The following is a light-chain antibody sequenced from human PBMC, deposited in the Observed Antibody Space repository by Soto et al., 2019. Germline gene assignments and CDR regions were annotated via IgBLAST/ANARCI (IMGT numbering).Light chain of an antibody. CDR1: QSVRSSS. J-gene: IGKJ1*01. CDR3: QQYDSSPRT. Sequence: EIVLTQSPGTLSMSPGERATLSCRASQSVRSSSLAWYQQKPGQAPRLLIYGASSRATGIPDRFSGSGSGTDFTLTISRLEPEDFAVYYCQQYDSSPRTFGLGTKVDIK. CDR2: GAS. V-gene: IGKV3-20*01.